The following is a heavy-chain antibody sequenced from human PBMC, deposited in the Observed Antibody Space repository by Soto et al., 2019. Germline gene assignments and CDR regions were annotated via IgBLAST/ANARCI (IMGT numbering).Heavy chain of an antibody. Sequence: QVQLVQSGADVQRPGSSVRVSCKASGDTFNFYTINWVRQAPGQGLQWMGRINPILSMSNYAPRFQGRVTMTADKSTSTAYMELSSLRSEDTATYYCATSYGSGYRAFDSWGQGALVTVSS. J-gene: IGHJ4*02. CDR3: ATSYGSGYRAFDS. D-gene: IGHD3-10*01. CDR1: GDTFNFYT. V-gene: IGHV1-69*02. CDR2: INPILSMS.